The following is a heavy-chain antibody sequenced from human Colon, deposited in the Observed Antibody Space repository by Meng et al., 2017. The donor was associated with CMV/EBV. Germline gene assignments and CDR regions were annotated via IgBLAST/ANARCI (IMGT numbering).Heavy chain of an antibody. CDR3: AKPDSSGYYSMAY. Sequence: GESLKISCAASGFTFSSDAMHWVRQAPGKGLEWVAMISYDGSNNYYAESVQGRFTVSRDNSKNTLYLQMNGLRDEDTAVYYCAKPDSSGYYSMAYWGQGTLVTVSS. CDR1: GFTFSSDA. CDR2: ISYDGSNN. V-gene: IGHV3-30-3*01. D-gene: IGHD3-22*01. J-gene: IGHJ4*02.